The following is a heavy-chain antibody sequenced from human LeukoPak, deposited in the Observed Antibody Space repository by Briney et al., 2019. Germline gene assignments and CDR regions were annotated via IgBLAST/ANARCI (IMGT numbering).Heavy chain of an antibody. CDR2: SSSSSSYI. D-gene: IGHD2-2*01. Sequence: GGSLRLSCAASGFTFSSYSMNWVRQAPGKGLEWVSSSSSSSSYIYYADSVKGRFTISRDNAKNSLYLQMNSLRAEDTAVYYCARGGSSTILNYFDYWGQGTLVTVSS. CDR1: GFTFSSYS. J-gene: IGHJ4*02. CDR3: ARGGSSTILNYFDY. V-gene: IGHV3-21*01.